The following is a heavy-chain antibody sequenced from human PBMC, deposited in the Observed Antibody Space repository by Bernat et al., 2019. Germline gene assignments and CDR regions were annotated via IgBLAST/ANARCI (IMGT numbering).Heavy chain of an antibody. V-gene: IGHV3-33*06. D-gene: IGHD2-2*01. CDR2: IWYDGSNK. Sequence: QVQLVESGGGVVQPGRSLRLSCAASGFTFSSYGMHWVRQAPGKGLEWVAVIWYDGSNKYYADSVKGRFTISRDNSKNTLYLQMNSLRAEDTAVYYCAKGTVVPAAYWYFDLWGRGTLVTVSS. CDR1: GFTFSSYG. J-gene: IGHJ2*01. CDR3: AKGTVVPAAYWYFDL.